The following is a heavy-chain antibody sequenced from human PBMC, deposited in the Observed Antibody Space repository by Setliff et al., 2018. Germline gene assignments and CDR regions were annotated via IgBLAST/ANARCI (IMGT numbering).Heavy chain of an antibody. D-gene: IGHD2-8*01. CDR2: ISPYTGNT. V-gene: IGHV1-18*01. CDR1: GYTFSDYG. J-gene: IGHJ4*02. Sequence: ASVKVSCKASGYTFSDYGISWVRLAPGQGLEWMGWISPYTGNTFYAPQFQGRVIMTTDTSTNTAYMDLRSLRSDDTAVYYCERLVRYCSTIACQRASGDDYWGQGTLVTVSS. CDR3: ERLVRYCSTIACQRASGDDY.